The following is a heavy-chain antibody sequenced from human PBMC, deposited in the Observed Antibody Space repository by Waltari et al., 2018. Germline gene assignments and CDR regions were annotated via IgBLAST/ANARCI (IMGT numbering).Heavy chain of an antibody. V-gene: IGHV3-30*18. J-gene: IGHJ4*02. CDR1: GFTVRSYG. CDR3: AQDRRCGCTFRY. D-gene: IGHD3-16*01. CDR2: ISYDGSTK. Sequence: QVQLVESGGGVVQPGSSLRLSCAASGFTVRSYGMHWVRQAPGKGLEWVAVISYDGSTKHYADSVNGLFTISRDNSKHMLYLQMNRLRAEDTAVYYCAQDRRCGCTFRYWGQGHLVTVSS.